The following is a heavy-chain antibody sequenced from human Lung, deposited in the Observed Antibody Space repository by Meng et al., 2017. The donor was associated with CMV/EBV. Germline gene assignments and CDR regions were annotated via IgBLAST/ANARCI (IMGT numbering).Heavy chain of an antibody. CDR1: GGSLSGYY. Sequence: SXTLSLXCAVYGGSLSGYYWSWIRQPPGKGLEWIGEINHSGSTNYNPSLKSRVTISVDTPKNQFSLKLSSVTAADTAVYYCARELGYCSSTSCYTYYYYGMDVXGQGXTVTVSS. J-gene: IGHJ6*02. D-gene: IGHD2-2*02. CDR3: ARELGYCSSTSCYTYYYYGMDV. CDR2: INHSGST. V-gene: IGHV4-34*01.